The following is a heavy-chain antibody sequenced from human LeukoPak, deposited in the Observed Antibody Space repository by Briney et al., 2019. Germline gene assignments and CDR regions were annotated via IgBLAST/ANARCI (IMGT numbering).Heavy chain of an antibody. V-gene: IGHV3-30*18. CDR2: ISYDGSNK. CDR3: AKDEGEGSSAFDP. CDR1: GFTFSDYY. D-gene: IGHD6-6*01. J-gene: IGHJ5*02. Sequence: GGSLRLSCAASGFTFSDYYMSWIRQAPGKGLEWVAVISYDGSNKYYADSVKGRFTISSDNSKNTLYLQMNSLRAEDTAVYYCAKDEGEGSSAFDPWGQGTLVTVSS.